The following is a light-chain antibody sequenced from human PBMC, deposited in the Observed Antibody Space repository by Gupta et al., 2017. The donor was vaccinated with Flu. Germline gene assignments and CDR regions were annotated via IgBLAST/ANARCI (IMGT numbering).Light chain of an antibody. CDR2: GKN. Sequence: GQTVRITCQGDSLGSYYASWYRQKPGQAPVLVLYGKNNRPSGIPDRFSSSSSGNTGSLTITGAQAEDEADYYCNTRDTSGNQPVIFGGGTKPT. V-gene: IGLV3-19*01. CDR3: NTRDTSGNQPVI. CDR1: SLGSYY. J-gene: IGLJ2*01.